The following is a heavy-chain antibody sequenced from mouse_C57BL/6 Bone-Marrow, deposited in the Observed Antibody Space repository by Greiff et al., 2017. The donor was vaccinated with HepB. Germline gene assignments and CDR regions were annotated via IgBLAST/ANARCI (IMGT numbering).Heavy chain of an antibody. CDR1: GFTFSDYY. J-gene: IGHJ3*01. CDR2: ISNGGGST. CDR3: ARLPY. Sequence: EVKLVESGGGLVQPGGSLKLSCAASGFTFSDYYMYWVRQTPEKRLEWVAYISNGGGSTYYPDTVKGRFTISRDNAKNTLYLQMSRLKSKDTAMYYCARLPYWGQGTLVTVSA. V-gene: IGHV5-12*01.